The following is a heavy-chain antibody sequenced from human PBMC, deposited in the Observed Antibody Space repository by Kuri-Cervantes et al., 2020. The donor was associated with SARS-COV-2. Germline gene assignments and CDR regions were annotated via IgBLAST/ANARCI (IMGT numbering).Heavy chain of an antibody. D-gene: IGHD4-11*01. Sequence: ASVKVSCKASGYTSTGYYMHLVRQAPGQGLEWMGWINPNSGGTNYAQKFQGWVTMTRDTSISTAYMEPSKLRSEDTAVYYFARASIDHSNYFGWLDPWGQGTLVTVSS. CDR1: GYTSTGYY. CDR3: ARASIDHSNYFGWLDP. J-gene: IGHJ5*02. V-gene: IGHV1-2*04. CDR2: INPNSGGT.